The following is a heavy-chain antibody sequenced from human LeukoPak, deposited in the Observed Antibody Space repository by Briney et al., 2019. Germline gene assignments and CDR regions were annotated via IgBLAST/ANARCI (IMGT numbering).Heavy chain of an antibody. V-gene: IGHV1-2*02. CDR1: GGTFSSYA. D-gene: IGHD3-22*01. Sequence: ASVKVSCKASGGTFSSYAISWVRQAPGQGLEWMGWINPNSGGTNYAQKFQGRVTMTRDTSISTAYMELSRLRSDDTAVYYCARESLRSLRYYDSSGYVPFDPWGQGTLVTVSS. J-gene: IGHJ5*02. CDR3: ARESLRSLRYYDSSGYVPFDP. CDR2: INPNSGGT.